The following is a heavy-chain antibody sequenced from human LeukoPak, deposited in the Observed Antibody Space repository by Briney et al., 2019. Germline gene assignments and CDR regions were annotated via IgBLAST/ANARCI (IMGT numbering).Heavy chain of an antibody. CDR2: ISSSSSTI. V-gene: IGHV3-48*01. J-gene: IGHJ6*03. D-gene: IGHD1-14*01. Sequence: GGSLRLSCAASGFTFSSYAMHWVRQAPGKGLEWVSYISSSSSTIYYADSVKGRFTISRDNAKNSLYLQMNSLRAEDTAVYYCARDTGARNLYYYYYYMDVWGKGTTVTVSS. CDR3: ARDTGARNLYYYYYYMDV. CDR1: GFTFSSYA.